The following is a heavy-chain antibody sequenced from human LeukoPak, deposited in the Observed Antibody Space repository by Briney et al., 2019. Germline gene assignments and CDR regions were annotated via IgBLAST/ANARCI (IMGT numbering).Heavy chain of an antibody. V-gene: IGHV4-34*01. CDR1: GGSFSGYY. J-gene: IGHJ4*02. CDR2: INHSGST. D-gene: IGHD5-18*01. CDR3: ARDLSGIAGYTYGRGIDY. Sequence: SETLSLTCAVYGGSFSGYYWSWIRQPPGKGLEWIGEINHSGSTNYNPSLKSRVTISVDTSKNQFSLKLSSVTAADTAVYYCARDLSGIAGYTYGRGIDYWGQGTLVTVSS.